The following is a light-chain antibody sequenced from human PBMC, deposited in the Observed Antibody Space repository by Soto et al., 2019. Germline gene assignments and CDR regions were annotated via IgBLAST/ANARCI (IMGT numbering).Light chain of an antibody. V-gene: IGLV1-47*01. Sequence: QSVLTQPPSASGTPGQRVTISCSGSSSNIGSDYVYWFQLLPGTAPKLLNYRNNQRPSGVPDRFSGSKSGTSASLAISGLRSEDEADYYCAAWDDSLTGWEFGGGTKLTVL. CDR2: RNN. CDR3: AAWDDSLTGWE. CDR1: SSNIGSDY. J-gene: IGLJ3*02.